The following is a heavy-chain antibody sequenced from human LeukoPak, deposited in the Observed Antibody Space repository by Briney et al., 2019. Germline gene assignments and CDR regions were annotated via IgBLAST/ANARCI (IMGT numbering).Heavy chain of an antibody. J-gene: IGHJ4*02. D-gene: IGHD4-17*01. CDR1: GYTFTSYG. Sequence: ASVKVSCKASGYTFTSYGISWVRQAPGQGLEWMGWISAYNGNTNYAQKLQGRVTMTTDTSTSTAYMELRSLRSDDTAVYYCARGDYQVNPARRFFDYWGQGTLVTVSS. CDR2: ISAYNGNT. V-gene: IGHV1-18*01. CDR3: ARGDYQVNPARRFFDY.